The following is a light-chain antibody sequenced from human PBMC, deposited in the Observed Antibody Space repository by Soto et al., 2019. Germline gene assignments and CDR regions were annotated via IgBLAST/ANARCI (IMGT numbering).Light chain of an antibody. J-gene: IGKJ4*01. CDR1: QDISSW. CDR3: QQTNNFPLS. Sequence: DIQITQSPSSVSSSVGDRVSIICRSSQDISSWLAWYQQKPGKAPKLLIYAASNLQGGVPSRFSGSGSGTDFTLTISSLQPEDFATYFCQQTNNFPLSFGGGTKVDI. CDR2: AAS. V-gene: IGKV1-12*01.